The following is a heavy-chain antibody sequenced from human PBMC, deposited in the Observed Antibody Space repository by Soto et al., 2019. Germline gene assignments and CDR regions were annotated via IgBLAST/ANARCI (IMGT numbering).Heavy chain of an antibody. CDR1: GGSISSGGYY. Sequence: QVQLQESGPGLVKPSQTLSLTCTVSGGSISSGGYYWSWIRQHPGEGLEWIGYIYYSVSTYYNPSLKSRVAISVDTSKHQLSLKLSSVTAADTAIYYCARNRDGYNQYYFDYWGQGTLVTVSS. V-gene: IGHV4-31*03. D-gene: IGHD5-12*01. J-gene: IGHJ4*02. CDR3: ARNRDGYNQYYFDY. CDR2: IYYSVST.